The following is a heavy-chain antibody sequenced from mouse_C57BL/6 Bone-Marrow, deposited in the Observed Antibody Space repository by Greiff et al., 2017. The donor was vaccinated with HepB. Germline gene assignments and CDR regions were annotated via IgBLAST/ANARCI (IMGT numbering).Heavy chain of an antibody. J-gene: IGHJ3*01. CDR2: IDPSDSYT. CDR3: ARSSAWFAY. V-gene: IGHV1-50*01. Sequence: VQLQQSGAELVKPGASVKLSCKASGYTFTSYWMQWVKQRPGQGLEWIGEIDPSDSYTNYNQKFKGKATLTVDTSSSTAYMQLSSLTSEDSAVYYCARSSAWFAYWGQGTLVTVSA. D-gene: IGHD1-3*01. CDR1: GYTFTSYW.